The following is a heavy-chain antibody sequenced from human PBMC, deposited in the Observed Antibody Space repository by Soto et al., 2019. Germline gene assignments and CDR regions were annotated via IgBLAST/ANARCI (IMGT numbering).Heavy chain of an antibody. J-gene: IGHJ4*02. V-gene: IGHV1-69*06. Sequence: QVQLVQSGAEVKKPGSSVKVSCKASGDTFSSYAISWVRQAPGQGLEWMGGIIPILGTPTYAQKFQGRVSITEDKPTSRAYMDRSSLRSEDTVVDYCARERSRYDRSGYYRPDYWGQGTLVTVSS. D-gene: IGHD3-22*01. CDR3: ARERSRYDRSGYYRPDY. CDR1: GDTFSSYA. CDR2: IIPILGTP.